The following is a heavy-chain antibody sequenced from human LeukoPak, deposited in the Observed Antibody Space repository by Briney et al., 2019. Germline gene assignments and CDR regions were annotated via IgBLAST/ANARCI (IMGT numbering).Heavy chain of an antibody. D-gene: IGHD3-3*01. CDR1: GGSISSSSYY. J-gene: IGHJ6*02. CDR3: ARIRGDYYGMDV. CDR2: INHSGST. Sequence: SETLSLTCTVSGGSISSSSYYWSWIRQPPGEGLEWIGEINHSGSTNYNPSLKSRVTISVDTSKNQFSLKLSSVTAADTAVYYCARIRGDYYGMDVWGQGTTVTVSS. V-gene: IGHV4-39*07.